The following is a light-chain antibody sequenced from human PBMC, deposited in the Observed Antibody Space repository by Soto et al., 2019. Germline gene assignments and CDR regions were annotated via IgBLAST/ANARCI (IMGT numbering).Light chain of an antibody. CDR3: QQYHTYWT. V-gene: IGKV1-5*01. J-gene: IGKJ1*01. CDR1: QSISTW. Sequence: DIQMTQSPSTLSASVGDRGTITCRASQSISTWLAWYQQKPGKAPNLLIYDASNLESGVPSRFSGSGSGTELTLTINSLQPDDVATYYCQQYHTYWTFGQGTKVDIK. CDR2: DAS.